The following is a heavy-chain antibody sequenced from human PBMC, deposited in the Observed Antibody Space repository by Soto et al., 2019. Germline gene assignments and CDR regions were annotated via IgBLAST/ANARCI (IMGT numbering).Heavy chain of an antibody. V-gene: IGHV6-1*01. CDR3: ARDIVLPYYDFWSGNHYYYYYYMDV. CDR1: GDSVSSNSAA. D-gene: IGHD3-3*01. CDR2: TYYRSKWYN. J-gene: IGHJ6*03. Sequence: KQSPTLSLTCAISGDSVSSNSAAWNWIRQSPSRGLEWLGRTYYRSKWYNDYAVSVKSRITINPDISKNQFSLQLNAVTPEEPAVYYCARDIVLPYYDFWSGNHYYYYYYMDVWGKGTTVTVSS.